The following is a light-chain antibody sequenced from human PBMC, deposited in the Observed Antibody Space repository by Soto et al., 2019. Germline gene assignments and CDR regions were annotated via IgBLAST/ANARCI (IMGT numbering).Light chain of an antibody. CDR3: QQYDSYSPWT. CDR2: KAS. Sequence: DIQMTQSPSTLSASVGDRVTITCRASQSISSWLAWYQQKPGKAPKLLIYKASSLERGVPSRFSGSGSGTEFTLTISSLQPDDFATYYCQQYDSYSPWTFVQGTKVEIK. J-gene: IGKJ1*01. CDR1: QSISSW. V-gene: IGKV1-5*03.